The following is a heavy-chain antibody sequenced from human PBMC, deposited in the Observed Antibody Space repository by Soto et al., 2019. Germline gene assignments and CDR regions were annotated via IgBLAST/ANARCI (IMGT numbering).Heavy chain of an antibody. Sequence: PSVTMCVTSAVDGGNFSGYCWSWISKQPGKGLEWIGEINHSGSTNYNPSLKSRVTISVDTSKNQFSLKLSSVTAADTAVYYCARHGREDGRGFYSWFDPWGQGTLVTVSS. J-gene: IGHJ5*02. CDR2: INHSGST. CDR3: ARHGREDGRGFYSWFDP. V-gene: IGHV4-34*01. D-gene: IGHD3-22*01. CDR1: GGNFSGYC.